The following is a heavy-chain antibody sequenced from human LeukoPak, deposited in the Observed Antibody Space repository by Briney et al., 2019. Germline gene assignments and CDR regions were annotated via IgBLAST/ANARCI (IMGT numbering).Heavy chain of an antibody. Sequence: SETPSLTCAVYGGSFSGYYWSWIRQPPGKGLEWIGEINHSGSTNYNPSLKSRVTISVDTSKNQFSLKLSSVTAADTAVYYCASQNSTVTTCDYWGQGTLVTVSS. J-gene: IGHJ4*02. V-gene: IGHV4-34*01. CDR2: INHSGST. CDR1: GGSFSGYY. CDR3: ASQNSTVTTCDY. D-gene: IGHD4-17*01.